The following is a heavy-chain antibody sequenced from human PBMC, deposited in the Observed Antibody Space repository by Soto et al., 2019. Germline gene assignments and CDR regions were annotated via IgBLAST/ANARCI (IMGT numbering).Heavy chain of an antibody. CDR2: MNPNSGNT. CDR1: GYTFTSYD. J-gene: IGHJ4*02. CDR3: ARDPAPQDNDNLTGYFHFDY. D-gene: IGHD3-9*01. Sequence: ASVKVSFKASGYTFTSYDINWVRQATGQGLEWMGWMNPNSGNTGYAQKFQGRVTMTRNTSISTAYMELSSLRSEDTAIYYCARDPAPQDNDNLTGYFHFDYWGRG. V-gene: IGHV1-8*01.